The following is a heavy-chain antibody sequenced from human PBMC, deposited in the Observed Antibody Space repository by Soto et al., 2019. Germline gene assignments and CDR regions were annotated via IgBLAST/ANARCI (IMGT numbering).Heavy chain of an antibody. CDR2: ISSDGSDK. D-gene: IGHD2-8*01. Sequence: GGSLRLSCAASGFTFSSYGMHWVRQAPGKGLEWVALISSDGSDKYYADSVRGRFTISRDNSKNTNSLQMNSLRGEDTAVYFCARDGTRSNGYYYYGLDVWGPGTTVTVSS. CDR3: ARDGTRSNGYYYYGLDV. V-gene: IGHV3-30*19. J-gene: IGHJ6*02. CDR1: GFTFSSYG.